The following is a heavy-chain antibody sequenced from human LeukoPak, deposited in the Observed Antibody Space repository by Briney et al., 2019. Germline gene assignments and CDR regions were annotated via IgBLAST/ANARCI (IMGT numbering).Heavy chain of an antibody. Sequence: SETLSLTCTVSGGSISSYYWSWIRQPSGKGLEWIGEINHSGSTNYNPSLKSRVTISVDTSKNQFSLKLSSVTAADTAVYYCARGDYYDSSGYYNYWGQGTLVTVSS. CDR3: ARGDYYDSSGYYNY. CDR2: INHSGST. D-gene: IGHD3-22*01. J-gene: IGHJ4*02. V-gene: IGHV4-34*01. CDR1: GGSISSYY.